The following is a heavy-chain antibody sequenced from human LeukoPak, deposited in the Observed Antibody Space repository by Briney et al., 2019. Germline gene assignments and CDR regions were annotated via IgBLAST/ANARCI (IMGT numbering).Heavy chain of an antibody. J-gene: IGHJ4*02. CDR3: ARHGYYYGSGSLWGNFDY. Sequence: SETLSLTCTVSGGSISSYYWSWIRQPAGKGLEWIGRIYTSGSTNYNPSLKSRVTMSVDTSKNQFSLKLSSVTAADTAVYYCARHGYYYGSGSLWGNFDYWGQGTLVTVSS. D-gene: IGHD3-10*01. CDR2: IYTSGST. CDR1: GGSISSYY. V-gene: IGHV4-4*07.